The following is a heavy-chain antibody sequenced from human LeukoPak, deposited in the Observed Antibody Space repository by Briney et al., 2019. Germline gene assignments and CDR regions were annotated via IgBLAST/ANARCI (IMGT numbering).Heavy chain of an antibody. Sequence: PETLSLTCAVYGGSFSGYYWSWIRQPPGKGLEWIGEINHSGSTNYNPSLKSRVTISVDTSKNQFSLKLSSVTAADTAVYYCARGFDYGGNSGFFDYWGQGTLVTVSS. CDR1: GGSFSGYY. V-gene: IGHV4-34*01. CDR3: ARGFDYGGNSGFFDY. D-gene: IGHD4-23*01. CDR2: INHSGST. J-gene: IGHJ4*02.